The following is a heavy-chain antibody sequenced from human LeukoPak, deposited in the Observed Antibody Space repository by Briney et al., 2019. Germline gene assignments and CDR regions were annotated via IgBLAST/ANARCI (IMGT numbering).Heavy chain of an antibody. CDR3: ARVSSGWVDY. CDR1: GGSIGSYY. CDR2: IYYSGST. J-gene: IGHJ4*02. D-gene: IGHD6-19*01. V-gene: IGHV4-59*01. Sequence: SETLSLTCTVSGGSIGSYYWSWMRQPPGKGLEWIGYIYYSGSTNYNPSLKSRVTISVDTSKKQLSLKLSSVTAADTAVYYCARVSSGWVDYWGQGTLVTVSS.